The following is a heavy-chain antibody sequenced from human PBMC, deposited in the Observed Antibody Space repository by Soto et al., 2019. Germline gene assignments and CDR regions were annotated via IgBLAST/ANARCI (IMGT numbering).Heavy chain of an antibody. V-gene: IGHV1-69*13. J-gene: IGHJ4*02. CDR2: IIPIFGTA. Sequence: SVKVSCKASGGTFSSYAISWVRQAPGQGLEWMGGIIPIFGTANHAQKFQGRVTITADESTSTAYMELSSLRSEDTAVYYCAWSNSGYYYHRLDYWGQGTLVTVSS. CDR3: AWSNSGYYYHRLDY. CDR1: GGTFSSYA. D-gene: IGHD3-22*01.